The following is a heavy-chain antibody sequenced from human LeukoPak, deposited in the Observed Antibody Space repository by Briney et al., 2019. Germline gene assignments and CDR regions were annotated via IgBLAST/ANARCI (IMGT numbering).Heavy chain of an antibody. CDR2: IYTSGST. Sequence: SETLSLTCTVSDGSISSYYWSWIRQPAGKGLEWIGRIYTSGSTNYNPSLKSRVTMSVDTSKNQFSLKLSSVTAADTAVYYCARGHYYYNSGSYYYMDVWGKGTTVTISS. J-gene: IGHJ6*03. CDR1: DGSISSYY. V-gene: IGHV4-4*07. D-gene: IGHD3-10*01. CDR3: ARGHYYYNSGSYYYMDV.